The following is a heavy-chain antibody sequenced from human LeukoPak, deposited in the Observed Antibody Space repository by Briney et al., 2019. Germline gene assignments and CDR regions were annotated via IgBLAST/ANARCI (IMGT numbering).Heavy chain of an antibody. V-gene: IGHV1-46*01. D-gene: IGHD4-17*01. CDR2: INPSGGST. CDR1: VYTFTSYY. Sequence: ASVKVSCKASVYTFTSYYMHWVRQAPGQGLEWMGIINPSGGSTSYAQKFQGRVTMTRDTSTSTVYMELSSLRSEDTAVYYCARVWAEGTVTTYYFDYWGQGTLVTVSS. CDR3: ARVWAEGTVTTYYFDY. J-gene: IGHJ4*02.